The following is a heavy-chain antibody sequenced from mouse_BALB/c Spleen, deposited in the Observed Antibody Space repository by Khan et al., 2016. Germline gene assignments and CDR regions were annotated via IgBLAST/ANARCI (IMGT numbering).Heavy chain of an antibody. J-gene: IGHJ1*01. CDR1: GFNIKDTY. CDR3: ARRSYGHWYFDV. D-gene: IGHD1-2*01. V-gene: IGHV14-3*02. CDR2: IDPANGNT. Sequence: EVQLQESGAELVKPGASVKLSCTASGFNIKDTYMHWVKQRPEQGLEWIGRIDPANGNTKYDPKFQGKATITADTSSNTAYLQLSSLTSEDTAVYYCARRSYGHWYFDVWGAGTTVTVSS.